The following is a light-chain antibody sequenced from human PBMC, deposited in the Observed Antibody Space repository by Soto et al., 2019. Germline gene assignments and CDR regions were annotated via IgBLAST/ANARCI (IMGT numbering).Light chain of an antibody. J-gene: IGLJ2*01. CDR2: NNN. Sequence: QSVLTQPPSASGTPGQRVTISCSGSSSNIASNTENWYQQLPGTAPKLLIYNNNHRPSGVLDRFSGSKYGTSASLAISGLQSEDEEDYYCSAWDESMNRPLFGGGTKLTVL. CDR3: SAWDESMNRPL. V-gene: IGLV1-44*01. CDR1: SSNIASNT.